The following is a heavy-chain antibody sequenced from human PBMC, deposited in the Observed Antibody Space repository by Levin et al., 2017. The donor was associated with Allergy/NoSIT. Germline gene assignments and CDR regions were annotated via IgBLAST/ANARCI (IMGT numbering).Heavy chain of an antibody. Sequence: GESLKISCAASGFTFSSYAMSWVRQVPGKGLEWVSAISGSSTYTYYADSVKGRFTISRDNSKNTLYLQMSDLRAEDTAIYYCAKASKQLPAVAYFDYWGQGTLVTVSS. J-gene: IGHJ4*02. CDR2: ISGSSTYT. CDR3: AKASKQLPAVAYFDY. CDR1: GFTFSSYA. D-gene: IGHD6-6*01. V-gene: IGHV3-23*01.